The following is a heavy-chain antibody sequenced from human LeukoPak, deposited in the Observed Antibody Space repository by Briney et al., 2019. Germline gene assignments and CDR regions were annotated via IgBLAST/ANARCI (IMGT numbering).Heavy chain of an antibody. Sequence: GGSQRLSCAASGFTFTTYAMSWGRNGPGQGLQWVSAISGSGGSTYYADSVKGRFTISRDNSKSTLYLQMNSLRAEDTAVYYCAKGHYSGSSISQGGFDYWGQGTLVTLSS. J-gene: IGHJ4*02. CDR1: GFTFTTYA. D-gene: IGHD1-26*01. CDR2: ISGSGGST. V-gene: IGHV3-23*01. CDR3: AKGHYSGSSISQGGFDY.